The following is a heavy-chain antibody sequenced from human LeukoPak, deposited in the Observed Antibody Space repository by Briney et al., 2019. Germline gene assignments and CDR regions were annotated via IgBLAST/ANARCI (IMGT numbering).Heavy chain of an antibody. CDR1: GFTFTSSA. V-gene: IGHV1-58*01. CDR2: TVVGSGNT. CDR3: AADPLFNYYGSGSYPNPDY. J-gene: IGHJ4*02. Sequence: SVKVSCKASGFTFTSSAVQWVRQARGQRLEWIGWTVVGSGNTNYAQKFQERVTITRDMSTSTAYMELSSLRSEDTAVYYCAADPLFNYYGSGSYPNPDYWGQGTLVTVSS. D-gene: IGHD3-10*01.